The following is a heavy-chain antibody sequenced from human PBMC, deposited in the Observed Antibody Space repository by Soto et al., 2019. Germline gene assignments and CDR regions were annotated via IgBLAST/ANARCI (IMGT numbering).Heavy chain of an antibody. V-gene: IGHV4-34*01. Sequence: EPLSLTCAVHGGSFSGYYWSWIRQPPGKGLEWIGEINHSGSTNYNPSLKSRVTISVDTSKNQFSLKLSSVTAADTAVYYCARGGINCSSTSCYYNWFDPWGQGTLVTVSS. CDR3: ARGGINCSSTSCYYNWFDP. CDR1: GGSFSGYY. CDR2: INHSGST. J-gene: IGHJ5*02. D-gene: IGHD2-2*01.